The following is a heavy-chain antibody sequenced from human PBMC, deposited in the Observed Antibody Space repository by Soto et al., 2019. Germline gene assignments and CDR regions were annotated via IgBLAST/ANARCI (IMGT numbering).Heavy chain of an antibody. D-gene: IGHD6-19*01. J-gene: IGHJ4*02. V-gene: IGHV4-4*02. CDR3: ARDAAVPGESDRFDY. Sequence: SETLSLTGAVSGDSVTSNVWWSWVRQRPGKGLEWIGEAYHNGLTDYNPSLKSRVTMSVDTSKNEFSLKLTSLTAADTAIYYCARDAAVPGESDRFDYWGQGTLVTVSS. CDR1: GDSVTSNVW. CDR2: AYHNGLT.